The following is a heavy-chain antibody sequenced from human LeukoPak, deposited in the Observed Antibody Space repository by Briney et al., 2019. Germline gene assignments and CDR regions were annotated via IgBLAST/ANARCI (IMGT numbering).Heavy chain of an antibody. CDR2: FNSDGRST. Sequence: GGSLRLSCAASGFTFSTYWMHWVRQAPGKGLVWFSRFNSDGRSTYYADSVKGRFTISRDNAKNSLYLQMNSLRVEDTAVYYCAKEGRSLQTYWGQGTLVTVSS. CDR3: AKEGRSLQTY. CDR1: GFTFSTYW. D-gene: IGHD5-24*01. J-gene: IGHJ4*02. V-gene: IGHV3-74*01.